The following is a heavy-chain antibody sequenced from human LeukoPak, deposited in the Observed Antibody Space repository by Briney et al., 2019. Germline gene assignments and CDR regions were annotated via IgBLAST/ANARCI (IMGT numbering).Heavy chain of an antibody. CDR1: GFTFTTYA. V-gene: IGHV4-34*01. J-gene: IGHJ6*03. CDR3: ARGLDYGDLQDYMDV. Sequence: PGGSLRLSCAASGFTFTTYAMSWVRQPPGKGLEWIGEINHSGSTNYNPSLKSRVTISVDTSKNQFSLKLSSVTAADTAVYYCARGLDYGDLQDYMDVWGKGTTVTVSS. CDR2: INHSGST. D-gene: IGHD4-17*01.